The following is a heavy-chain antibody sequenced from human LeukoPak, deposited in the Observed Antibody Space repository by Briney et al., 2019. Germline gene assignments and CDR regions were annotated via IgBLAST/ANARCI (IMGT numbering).Heavy chain of an antibody. CDR3: ARHEWGITNAFDI. CDR1: GGSIRSSSYY. D-gene: IGHD1-14*01. Sequence: SETLSLTCIVSGGSIRSSSYYWGWIRQPPGKGLEWIGSMYYTGSTYYNPSLKTRVTISVDTSKNQFSLKLRSVTAADTAVYYCARHEWGITNAFDIWGQGTMVTVSS. J-gene: IGHJ3*02. CDR2: MYYTGST. V-gene: IGHV4-39*01.